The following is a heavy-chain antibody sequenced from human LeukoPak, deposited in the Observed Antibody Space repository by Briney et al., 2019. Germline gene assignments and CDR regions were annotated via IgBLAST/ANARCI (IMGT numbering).Heavy chain of an antibody. J-gene: IGHJ4*02. D-gene: IGHD6-19*01. CDR3: ARDFLADTVAGLFDY. CDR1: GFTFSSYW. CDR2: INSDGSSI. V-gene: IGHV3-74*03. Sequence: GGSLRLSCAASGFTFSSYWMHWVRQAPGKGLVWVSRINSDGSSIKYADSVKGRFTISRDNSKNTLYLQMNSLRAKDTAVYYCARDFLADTVAGLFDYWGQGTLVTVSS.